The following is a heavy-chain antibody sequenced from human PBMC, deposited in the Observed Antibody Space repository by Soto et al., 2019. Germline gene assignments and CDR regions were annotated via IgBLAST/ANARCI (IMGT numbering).Heavy chain of an antibody. D-gene: IGHD4-4*01. V-gene: IGHV3-21*01. J-gene: IGHJ4*02. Sequence: GGSLRLSCAASGFTFSSYSMNWVRQAPGKGLEWVSSISSSSSYIYYADSVKGRFTISRDNAKNSLYLQMNSLRAEDTAVYYCARADRASTTQYFDHWGLGTLVTVSS. CDR1: GFTFSSYS. CDR2: ISSSSSYI. CDR3: ARADRASTTQYFDH.